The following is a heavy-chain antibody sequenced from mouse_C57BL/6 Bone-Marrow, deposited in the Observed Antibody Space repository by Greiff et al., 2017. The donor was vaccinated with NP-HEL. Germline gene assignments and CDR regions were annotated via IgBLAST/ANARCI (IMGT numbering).Heavy chain of an antibody. J-gene: IGHJ3*01. CDR2: INPNNGGT. Sequence: EVQLQQSGPELVKPGASVKISCKASGYTFTDYYMNWVKQSHGKSLEWIGDINPNNGGTSYNQKFKGKATLTVDKSSSTAYMELRSLTSEDSAVYYCARREDYLFAYWGQGTLVTVSA. CDR3: ARREDYLFAY. D-gene: IGHD1-1*01. V-gene: IGHV1-26*01. CDR1: GYTFTDYY.